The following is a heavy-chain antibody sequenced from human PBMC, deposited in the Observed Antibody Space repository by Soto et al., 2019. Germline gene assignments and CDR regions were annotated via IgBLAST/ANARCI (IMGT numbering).Heavy chain of an antibody. CDR2: IDPSDSYT. CDR3: ARQLLGYCSSTSCSGYYYGMDV. CDR1: GYSFTSYW. D-gene: IGHD2-2*01. V-gene: IGHV5-10-1*01. J-gene: IGHJ6*02. Sequence: PGESLKISCKGSGYSFTSYWISWVRQMPGKGLEWVGRIDPSDSYTNYSPSFQGHVTISADKSISTAYLQWSSLKASDTAMYYCARQLLGYCSSTSCSGYYYGMDVWGQGTTVTVSS.